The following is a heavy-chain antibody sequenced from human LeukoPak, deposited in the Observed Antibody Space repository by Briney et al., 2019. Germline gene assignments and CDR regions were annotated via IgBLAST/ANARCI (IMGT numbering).Heavy chain of an antibody. V-gene: IGHV4-59*01. CDR2: IYYSGST. CDR3: ARSELLWFGGVNSGFDY. CDR1: GGAISNYY. D-gene: IGHD3-10*01. Sequence: SETLSLTCTVSGGAISNYYWSWIRQPPGKGLEWIGYIYYSGSTNYNPSLKSRVTISVDTSKNQFSLKLSSVTAADTAVYYCARSELLWFGGVNSGFDYWGQGTLVTVSS. J-gene: IGHJ4*02.